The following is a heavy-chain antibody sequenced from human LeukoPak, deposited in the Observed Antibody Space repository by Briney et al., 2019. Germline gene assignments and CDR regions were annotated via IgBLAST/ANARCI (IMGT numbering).Heavy chain of an antibody. CDR1: GYTFTSYY. CDR3: ARDGGTYEIYYYDSSGYSIDY. D-gene: IGHD3-22*01. Sequence: ASVKVSCKASGYTFTSYYMHWVRQAPGQGLEWMGIINPCGGSTSYAQKFQGRVTMTRDTSTSTVYMELSSLRSEDTAVYYCARDGGTYEIYYYDSSGYSIDYWGQGTLVTVSS. J-gene: IGHJ4*02. CDR2: INPCGGST. V-gene: IGHV1-46*01.